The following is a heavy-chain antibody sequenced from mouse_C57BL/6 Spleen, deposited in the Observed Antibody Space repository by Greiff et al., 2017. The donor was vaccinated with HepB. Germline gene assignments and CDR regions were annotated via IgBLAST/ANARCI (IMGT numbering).Heavy chain of an antibody. Sequence: VQLQQPGPELVKPGASVKLSCKASGYTFTSYWMHWVKQRPGQGLEWIGNINPSNGGTNYNEKFKSKATLTVDKSSSTAYMQLSSLTSEDSAVYYCARSGYYGSSYYAMDYWGQGTSVTVSS. J-gene: IGHJ4*01. CDR1: GYTFTSYW. CDR3: ARSGYYGSSYYAMDY. CDR2: INPSNGGT. D-gene: IGHD1-1*01. V-gene: IGHV1-53*01.